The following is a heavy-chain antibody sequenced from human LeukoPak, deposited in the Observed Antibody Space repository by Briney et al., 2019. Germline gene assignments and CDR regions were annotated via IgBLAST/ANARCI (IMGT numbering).Heavy chain of an antibody. J-gene: IGHJ4*02. CDR3: ARDIVRYCSGGSYSTFDY. D-gene: IGHD2-15*01. Sequence: GGSLRLSCEASGFTFGSFAMYWVRQAPGKGLDWIAGIFGSGGSPHYADSVKGRFTISRDNSKNTLYLQMNSLRAEDTAVYYCARDIVRYCSGGSYSTFDYWGQGTLVTVSS. V-gene: IGHV3-23*01. CDR1: GFTFGSFA. CDR2: IFGSGGSP.